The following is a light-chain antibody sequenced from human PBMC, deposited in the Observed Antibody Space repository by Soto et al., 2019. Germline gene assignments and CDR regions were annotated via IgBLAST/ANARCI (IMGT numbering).Light chain of an antibody. Sequence: QPVLTQSPSASASLGASVNLTCTLCSRHRSYAIAWHQQQPEKGPRYLMKLNSDGSHSKGDGIPDRFSGSSSGAERYLTISSLQSEDEADYYCQTWGTGIAVFGGGTQLTVL. CDR3: QTWGTGIAV. CDR1: SRHRSYA. CDR2: LNSDGSH. V-gene: IGLV4-69*01. J-gene: IGLJ7*01.